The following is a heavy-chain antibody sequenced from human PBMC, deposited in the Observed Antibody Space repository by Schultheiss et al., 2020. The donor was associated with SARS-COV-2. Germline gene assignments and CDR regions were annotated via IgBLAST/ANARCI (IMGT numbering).Heavy chain of an antibody. CDR1: GFTFSSYA. J-gene: IGHJ6*02. Sequence: GGSLRLSCAASGFTFSSYAMHWVRQAPGKGLEWVSAISGSGGSTYYADSVKGRFTISRDNSKNTLYLQMNSLRAEDTAVYYCARDGSKNSQRYGMDVWGQGTTVTVSS. CDR3: ARDGSKNSQRYGMDV. CDR2: ISGSGGST. D-gene: IGHD2/OR15-2a*01. V-gene: IGHV3-23*01.